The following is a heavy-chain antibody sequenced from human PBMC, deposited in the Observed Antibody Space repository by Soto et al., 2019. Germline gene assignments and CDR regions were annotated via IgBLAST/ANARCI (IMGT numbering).Heavy chain of an antibody. J-gene: IGHJ4*02. CDR1: GFTFSSYS. V-gene: IGHV3-21*01. D-gene: IGHD3-22*01. CDR2: ISSSSSYI. CDR3: ARDRRDSSGSTDY. Sequence: EVQLVESRGGLVKPGGSLRLSCAASGFTFSSYSMNWVRQAPGKGLEWVSSISSSSSYIYYADSVKGRFTISRDNAKNSLYLQMNSLRAEDTAVYYCARDRRDSSGSTDYWGQGTLVTVSS.